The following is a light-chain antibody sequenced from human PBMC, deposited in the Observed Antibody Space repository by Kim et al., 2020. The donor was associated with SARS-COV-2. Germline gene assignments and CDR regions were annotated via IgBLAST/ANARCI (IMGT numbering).Light chain of an antibody. CDR2: DAS. J-gene: IGKJ4*01. V-gene: IGKV1-33*01. Sequence: DIQMTQSPSSLSASVGDRVTITCQASQDISNYLNWYLQKPGKAPKLLIYDASNLETGVPSRFSGSGSGTDFTFTISSLQPEDIATYYCQQYDNLPTLTFGGGTKVDIK. CDR3: QQYDNLPTLT. CDR1: QDISNY.